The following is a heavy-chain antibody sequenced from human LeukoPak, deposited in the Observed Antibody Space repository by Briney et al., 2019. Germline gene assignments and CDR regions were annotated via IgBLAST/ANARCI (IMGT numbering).Heavy chain of an antibody. CDR2: IYYSGST. D-gene: IGHD3-9*01. Sequence: SETLSLTYTVSGGSISSYYWSWIRQPPGKGLEWIGYIYYSGSTNYNPSLKSRVTISVDTSKNQFSLKLRSVTAADTAVYYCARVTGYMIEDYFDYWGQGILVTVSS. CDR1: GGSISSYY. V-gene: IGHV4-59*01. CDR3: ARVTGYMIEDYFDY. J-gene: IGHJ4*02.